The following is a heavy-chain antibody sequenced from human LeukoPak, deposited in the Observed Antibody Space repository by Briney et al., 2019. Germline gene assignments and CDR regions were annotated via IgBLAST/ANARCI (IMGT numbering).Heavy chain of an antibody. Sequence: GGSLRLSCAASGFTFSNYAMSWVRQAPGKGLEWVSAISGTGGNTYYADSVKGRFTISRDNSKNTLYLQMNSLRDEDTAVYYCAKAQSSGFYWYFDCWGQGTLVTVSS. D-gene: IGHD3-22*01. CDR3: AKAQSSGFYWYFDC. CDR1: GFTFSNYA. J-gene: IGHJ4*02. V-gene: IGHV3-23*01. CDR2: ISGTGGNT.